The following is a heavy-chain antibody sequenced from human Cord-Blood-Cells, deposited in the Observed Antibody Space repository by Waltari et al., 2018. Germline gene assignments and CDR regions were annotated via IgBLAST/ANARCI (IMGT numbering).Heavy chain of an antibody. V-gene: IGHV4-59*11. Sequence: QVQLQESGPGLVKPSETLSLTCTVSGGSISSHYWSWIRQPPGKGLEWIGYIYYSGSTNYNPSLKSRVIISVDTSKNQFSLKLSSVTAADTAVYYCARGEGGATIYYHGMDVWGQGTTVTVSS. D-gene: IGHD1-26*01. J-gene: IGHJ6*02. CDR3: ARGEGGATIYYHGMDV. CDR1: GGSISSHY. CDR2: IYYSGST.